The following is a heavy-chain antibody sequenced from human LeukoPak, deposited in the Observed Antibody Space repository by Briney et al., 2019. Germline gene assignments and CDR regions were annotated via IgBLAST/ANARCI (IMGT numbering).Heavy chain of an antibody. J-gene: IGHJ4*02. CDR2: IYYSGST. CDR1: GGSISSYY. CDR3: ARGVAVAEFDY. D-gene: IGHD6-19*01. V-gene: IGHV4-59*01. Sequence: SETLSPTCTVSGGSISSYYWSWTRQPPGKGLEWIGYIYYSGSTNYNPSLKSRVTISVDTSKNQFSLKLSSVTAADTAVYYCARGVAVAEFDYWGQGTLVTVSS.